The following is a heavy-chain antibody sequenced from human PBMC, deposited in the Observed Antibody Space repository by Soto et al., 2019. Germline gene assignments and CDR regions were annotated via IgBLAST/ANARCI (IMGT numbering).Heavy chain of an antibody. J-gene: IGHJ4*02. CDR3: ARVSPYSSSWYFDY. D-gene: IGHD6-13*01. CDR1: GYTFTSYG. V-gene: IGHV1-18*01. CDR2: ISAYNGNT. Sequence: ASVKVSCKASGYTFTSYGISWVRQAPGQGLEWMGWISAYNGNTNYAQKLQGRVTMTTDTSTSTAYMELRSLRSDDTAVYYCARVSPYSSSWYFDYWGQGTLVTVSS.